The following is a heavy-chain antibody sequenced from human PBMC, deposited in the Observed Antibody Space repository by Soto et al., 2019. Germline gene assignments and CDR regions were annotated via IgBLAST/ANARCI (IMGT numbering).Heavy chain of an antibody. V-gene: IGHV4-39*01. J-gene: IGHJ5*02. CDR2: IYYSGST. CDR1: GGSISSSSYY. Sequence: QLQLQESGPGLVKPSETLSLTCTVSGGSISSSSYYWGWIRQPPGKGLEWIGSIYYSGSTYYNPSLKSRVTISVDTSKNQFSLKLSSVTAADTAVYYCARQRESSSWYQYVPDNWFDPWGQGTLVTVSS. CDR3: ARQRESSSWYQYVPDNWFDP. D-gene: IGHD6-13*01.